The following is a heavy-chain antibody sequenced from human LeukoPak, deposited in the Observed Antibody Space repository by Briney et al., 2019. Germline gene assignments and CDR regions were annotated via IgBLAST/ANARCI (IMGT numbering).Heavy chain of an antibody. CDR2: INQYNPEID. J-gene: IGHJ5*02. CDR3: ARWSGATHDFDP. D-gene: IGHD2-15*01. V-gene: IGHV4-34*01. CDR1: GGPLSGYY. Sequence: PSETLSLTCAVYGGPLSGYYWSWIRQSPGMGLEWIGEINQYNPEIDQYNPSLKSRVTISIDTSKNQFSLELRSVTAADTAVYYCARWSGATHDFDPWGRGTLVTVSS.